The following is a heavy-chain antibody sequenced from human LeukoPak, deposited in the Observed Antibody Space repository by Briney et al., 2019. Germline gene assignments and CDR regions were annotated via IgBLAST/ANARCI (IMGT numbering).Heavy chain of an antibody. CDR1: GFTFSGYA. J-gene: IGHJ4*02. Sequence: GGSLRLSCAASGFTFSGYAMRWVRQAPGNGLEWVSGISGSGGSTYYADSVKGRFTISRDNSKNTLYLQMNSLRAEDTAVYYCAKGYSSGWYFFDYWGQGTLVTVSS. D-gene: IGHD6-19*01. CDR2: ISGSGGST. V-gene: IGHV3-23*01. CDR3: AKGYSSGWYFFDY.